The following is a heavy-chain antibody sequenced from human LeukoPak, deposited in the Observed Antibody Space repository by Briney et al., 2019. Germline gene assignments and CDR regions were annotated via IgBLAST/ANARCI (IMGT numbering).Heavy chain of an antibody. Sequence: ASVKVSCKASGYTFTGYYMHWVRQAPGQGLEWMGWINPNSGGTNYAQKFQGRVTMTGDTSISTAYMELSRLRSDDTAVYYCARVYDRRGAPHLLFDYWGQGTLVTVSS. CDR2: INPNSGGT. CDR1: GYTFTGYY. V-gene: IGHV1-2*02. D-gene: IGHD3-16*01. J-gene: IGHJ4*02. CDR3: ARVYDRRGAPHLLFDY.